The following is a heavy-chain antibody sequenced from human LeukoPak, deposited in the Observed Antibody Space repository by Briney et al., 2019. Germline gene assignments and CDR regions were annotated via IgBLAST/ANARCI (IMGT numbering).Heavy chain of an antibody. D-gene: IGHD5-24*01. J-gene: IGHJ4*02. CDR1: GYSFTTYW. Sequence: GESLKISCNGSGYSFTTYWIGWVRQMPGKRLEWMGIIYPGDSDSKYSPSFQGQVTISADKSISTAYLQWSSLKASDTAMYYCARGYNYEYWGQGTLVTVSS. CDR3: ARGYNYEY. V-gene: IGHV5-51*01. CDR2: IYPGDSDS.